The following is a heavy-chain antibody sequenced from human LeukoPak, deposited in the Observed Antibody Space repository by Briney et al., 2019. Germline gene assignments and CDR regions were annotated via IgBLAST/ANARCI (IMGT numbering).Heavy chain of an antibody. D-gene: IGHD5-18*01. CDR1: GGSISSYY. CDR3: ARAGGDTAMVRAEYFQH. J-gene: IGHJ1*01. V-gene: IGHV4-59*01. Sequence: TSETLSLTCTVSGGSISSYYWSWIRQPPGKGLEWIGYIYYSGSTNYNPSLKSRVTISVDTSKNQFSLKLSSVTAADTTVYYCARAGGDTAMVRAEYFQHWGQGTLVTVSS. CDR2: IYYSGST.